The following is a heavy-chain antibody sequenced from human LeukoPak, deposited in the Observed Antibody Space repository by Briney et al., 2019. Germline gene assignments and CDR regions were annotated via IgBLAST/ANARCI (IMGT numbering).Heavy chain of an antibody. J-gene: IGHJ6*02. CDR1: GGSISSYF. Sequence: SETLSLTCTVSGGSISSYFWSWIRQPPGKGLEWIGYIYYSGSTHFNPSLKSRVTISVDTSKNQFSLKLSSLTAADTAVYYCARHLLRGGQWYYYGMDVWGQGTTVTVS. D-gene: IGHD2-15*01. V-gene: IGHV4-59*08. CDR3: ARHLLRGGQWYYYGMDV. CDR2: IYYSGST.